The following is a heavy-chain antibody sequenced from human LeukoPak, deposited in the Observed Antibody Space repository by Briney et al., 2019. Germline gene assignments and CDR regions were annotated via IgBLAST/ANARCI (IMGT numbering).Heavy chain of an antibody. CDR2: ISGSGGRT. V-gene: IGHV3-23*01. J-gene: IGHJ6*02. Sequence: GGSLRLSCAVSGFTFRNYAMSSVRQAPGKGLEWVAGISGSGGRTYDANSVKGRFTISRDTSKNTLFLQMNRLRAEDSAVYYCAKDRVTSIDVYRAPYAMDVWGQGTTVTVSS. D-gene: IGHD2-21*02. CDR1: GFTFRNYA. CDR3: AKDRVTSIDVYRAPYAMDV.